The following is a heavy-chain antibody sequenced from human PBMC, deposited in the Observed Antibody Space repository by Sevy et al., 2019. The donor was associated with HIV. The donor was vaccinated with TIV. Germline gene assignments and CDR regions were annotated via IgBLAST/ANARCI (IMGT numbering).Heavy chain of an antibody. CDR1: GGSFNNYY. D-gene: IGHD6-13*01. Sequence: SETLSLTCTVSGGSFNNYYWSWIRQPPGKGLQWIGYIYYSGSTNYNPSLKSRVTMSLDTSKNQFSLKLSSVTAADTAIYYCARESIATVEDFDYWGQGTLVTVSS. CDR3: ARESIATVEDFDY. V-gene: IGHV4-59*01. CDR2: IYYSGST. J-gene: IGHJ4*02.